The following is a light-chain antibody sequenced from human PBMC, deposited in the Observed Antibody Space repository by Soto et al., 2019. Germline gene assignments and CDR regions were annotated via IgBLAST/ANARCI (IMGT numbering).Light chain of an antibody. CDR3: QQYNSYSEA. Sequence: EIVMTQSPATLSVSPGERATLSCRASQSVNIHLAWYQQKPGQAPRLLIYGASARATGIPAKFSGSGSGTEFTLTISSLQPDDFATYYCQQYNSYSEAFGQGTKVDIK. V-gene: IGKV3D-15*01. CDR2: GAS. J-gene: IGKJ1*01. CDR1: QSVNIH.